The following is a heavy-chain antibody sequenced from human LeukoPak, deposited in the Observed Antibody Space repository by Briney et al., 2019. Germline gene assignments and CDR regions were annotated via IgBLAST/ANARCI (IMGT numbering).Heavy chain of an antibody. CDR1: GYTFTSYG. J-gene: IGHJ4*02. CDR3: ARVLGITFGGVIGDY. CDR2: ISAYNGNT. Sequence: GASVKVSCKASGYTFTSYGISWVRQAPGQGLEWMGWISAYNGNTNYAQKLQGRVTMTTDTSASTAYMELRSLRSDDTAVYYCARVLGITFGGVIGDYWGQGTLVTVSS. V-gene: IGHV1-18*01. D-gene: IGHD3-16*02.